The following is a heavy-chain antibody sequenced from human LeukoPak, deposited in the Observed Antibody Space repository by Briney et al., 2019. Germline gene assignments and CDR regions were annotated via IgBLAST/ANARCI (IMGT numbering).Heavy chain of an antibody. V-gene: IGHV1-2*02. CDR3: ARATAENDY. Sequence: ASVTVSFKASGYTFTVHYMHWVRQAPGQGLEWMGWVNPKSGGTNYLQKFQGRVTMTRDTSISTAYMELSRLRSDDTAVYYCARATAENDYWGQGTLVTVSS. D-gene: IGHD1-14*01. CDR1: GYTFTVHY. J-gene: IGHJ4*02. CDR2: VNPKSGGT.